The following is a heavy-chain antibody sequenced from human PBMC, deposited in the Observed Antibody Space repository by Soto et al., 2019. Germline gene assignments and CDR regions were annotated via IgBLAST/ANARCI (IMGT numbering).Heavy chain of an antibody. CDR3: ARGHYYDSSGYYQDYFDY. V-gene: IGHV3-33*01. CDR1: GFTFSSYG. J-gene: IGHJ4*02. Sequence: GGSLRLSCAASGFTFSSYGMHWVRQAPGKGLEWVAGIWYDGSNKYYADSVKGRFTISRDNSKNTLYLQMNSLRAEDTAVYYCARGHYYDSSGYYQDYFDYWGQGTLVTVSS. CDR2: IWYDGSNK. D-gene: IGHD3-22*01.